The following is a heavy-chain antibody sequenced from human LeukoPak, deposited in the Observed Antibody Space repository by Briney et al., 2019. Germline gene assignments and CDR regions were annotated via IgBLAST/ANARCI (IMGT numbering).Heavy chain of an antibody. CDR1: RTSITRYY. CDR2: IHSSGNT. V-gene: IGHV4-59*01. D-gene: IGHD5-24*01. J-gene: IGHJ6*03. Sequence: SETLSLTYTVSRTSITRYYWSWVRQPPGKALEWIGCIHSSGNTNYNPSLKSRVTMSVDTSKNQFSLKMSAVTAADTAVYFCARDITWGMATNPPYHHYMDVWGKGTTVTVSS. CDR3: ARDITWGMATNPPYHHYMDV.